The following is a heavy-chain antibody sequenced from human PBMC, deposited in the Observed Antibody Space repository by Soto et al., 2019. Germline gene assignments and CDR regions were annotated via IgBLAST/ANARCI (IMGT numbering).Heavy chain of an antibody. CDR1: GYSFTSYW. D-gene: IGHD6-13*01. Sequence: PGESLKISCKGSGYSFTSYWIGWVRQMPGKGLEWMGIIYPGDSDTRYSPSFQGQVTISADKSISTAYLQWSSLKASDTAMYYCASGSSWFNYYYYGMDAWGQGTTVTVSS. V-gene: IGHV5-51*01. CDR3: ASGSSWFNYYYYGMDA. CDR2: IYPGDSDT. J-gene: IGHJ6*02.